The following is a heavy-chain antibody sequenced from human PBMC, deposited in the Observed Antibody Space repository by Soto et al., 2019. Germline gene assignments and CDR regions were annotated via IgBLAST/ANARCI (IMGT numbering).Heavy chain of an antibody. CDR3: AHLDYYDGSNYYPGFDY. Sequence: QITLKESGPTLVKPTQPLTLTCTFSGFSLSTSGVGVGWIRQPPGKALEWLALIYWDDDKRYSSSLKSRLTITKDTSKNQVVLTMTNMDPVDTATYYCAHLDYYDGSNYYPGFDYWGQGTLVTVSS. CDR1: GFSLSTSGVG. J-gene: IGHJ4*02. D-gene: IGHD3-22*01. CDR2: IYWDDDK. V-gene: IGHV2-5*02.